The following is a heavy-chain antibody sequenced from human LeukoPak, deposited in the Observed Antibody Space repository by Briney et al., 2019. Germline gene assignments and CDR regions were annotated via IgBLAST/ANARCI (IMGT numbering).Heavy chain of an antibody. CDR3: AKTRHLCLFGGDYFDY. CDR2: ISGSGGST. CDR1: GFTFNSYA. D-gene: IGHD2/OR15-2a*01. V-gene: IGHV3-23*01. J-gene: IGHJ4*02. Sequence: GGSLRLSCAASGFTFNSYAMSWVRQAPGKGLEWVSAISGSGGSTYYADSVKGRFTISRDNPKNTLYLQMNSLRAEDTAVYYFAKTRHLCLFGGDYFDYGGQGTPVTASS.